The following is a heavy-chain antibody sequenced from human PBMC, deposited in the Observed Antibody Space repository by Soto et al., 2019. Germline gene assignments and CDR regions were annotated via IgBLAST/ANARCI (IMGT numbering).Heavy chain of an antibody. J-gene: IGHJ4*02. CDR3: ALLTMVRGRKPSPWENRESDY. D-gene: IGHD3-10*01. V-gene: IGHV1-46*01. CDR1: GYTFTSYY. Sequence: GASVKVSCKASGYTFTSYYMHWVRQAPGQGLEWMGIINPSGGSTSYAQKFQGRVTMTRDTSTSTVYMELSSLRSEDTAVYYCALLTMVRGRKPSPWENRESDYWGQGTLVTVSS. CDR2: INPSGGST.